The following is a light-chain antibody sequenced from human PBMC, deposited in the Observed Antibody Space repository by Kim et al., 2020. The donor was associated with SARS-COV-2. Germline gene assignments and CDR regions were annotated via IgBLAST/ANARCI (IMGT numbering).Light chain of an antibody. CDR3: QQYGISPPT. CDR1: QSVSSSY. Sequence: EIVLTQSPVTLSLSPGERATLSCRASQSVSSSYLAWYQRKPGQAPRLLIYGTSSRATAIPDRFSGSGSGTDFTLTISRLEPEDFALYYCQQYGISPPTFGQGTRLEIK. CDR2: GTS. J-gene: IGKJ5*01. V-gene: IGKV3-20*01.